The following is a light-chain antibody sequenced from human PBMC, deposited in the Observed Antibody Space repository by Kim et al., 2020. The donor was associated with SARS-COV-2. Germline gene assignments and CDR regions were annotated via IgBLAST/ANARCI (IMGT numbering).Light chain of an antibody. V-gene: IGLV4-69*01. CDR1: SGHSSYT. Sequence: QPVLTQSPSASASLGASVKLTCTLSSGHSSYTIAWHQQQPEKGPRYLMKLNSDGSQIKGDVIPDRFSGSSSGAQRYLTISSLQSEDEADYYCQTWGSGIQVFGGGTQLTVL. J-gene: IGLJ3*02. CDR3: QTWGSGIQV. CDR2: LNSDGSQ.